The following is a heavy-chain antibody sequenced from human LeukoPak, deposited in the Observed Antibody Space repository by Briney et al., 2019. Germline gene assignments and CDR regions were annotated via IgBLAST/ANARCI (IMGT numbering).Heavy chain of an antibody. Sequence: GGSLRLSCAASGFTFSNYAMHWVRQAPGKGLEWVAVISYDGTIIYCADSVKGRFTNSRDKSKSTLYLEMNGLRPEDTAVYYCARAWITMVRGALDYWGQGTLVTVSS. D-gene: IGHD3-10*01. CDR1: GFTFSNYA. J-gene: IGHJ4*02. CDR2: ISYDGTII. V-gene: IGHV3-30-3*01. CDR3: ARAWITMVRGALDY.